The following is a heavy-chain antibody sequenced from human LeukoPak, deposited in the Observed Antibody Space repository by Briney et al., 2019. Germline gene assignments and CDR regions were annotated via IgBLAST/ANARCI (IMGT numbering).Heavy chain of an antibody. J-gene: IGHJ4*02. Sequence: AGRSLRLSCAASGFTFSSYSMNWVRQAPGKGLEWVSSISSSSSYIYYADSVKGRFTISRDNAKDSLYLQMNSLRAEDTAVYYCARDSEPSHELDSSSSPSDFDYWGQGTLVTVSS. D-gene: IGHD6-6*01. CDR1: GFTFSSYS. CDR2: ISSSSSYI. V-gene: IGHV3-21*01. CDR3: ARDSEPSHELDSSSSPSDFDY.